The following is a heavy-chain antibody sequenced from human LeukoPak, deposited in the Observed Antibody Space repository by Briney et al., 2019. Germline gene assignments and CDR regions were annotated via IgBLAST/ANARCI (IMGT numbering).Heavy chain of an antibody. Sequence: GRSLRLSCAASGFTFSSYGMHWVRQAPGKGLEWVAVISYDGSNKYFADSVKGRFTISRDNSKNTLYLQMCSLRAEDTAVYYCAKDLQTGDDVSLYYYYYGMDVWGKGTTVTVSS. CDR1: GFTFSSYG. CDR3: AKDLQTGDDVSLYYYYYGMDV. CDR2: ISYDGSNK. D-gene: IGHD7-27*01. V-gene: IGHV3-30*18. J-gene: IGHJ6*04.